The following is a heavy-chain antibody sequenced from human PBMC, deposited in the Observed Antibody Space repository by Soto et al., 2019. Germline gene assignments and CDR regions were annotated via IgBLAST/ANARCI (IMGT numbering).Heavy chain of an antibody. Sequence: ASVKVSCKASGYTFTSYGISWVRQAPGQGLEWMGWMNPNSGNTGYAQKFQGRVTMTRNTSISTAYMELSSLRSEDTAVYYCARGGYSGYDFAFDIWGQGTMVTVSS. CDR3: ARGGYSGYDFAFDI. J-gene: IGHJ3*02. V-gene: IGHV1-8*02. CDR1: GYTFTSYG. CDR2: MNPNSGNT. D-gene: IGHD5-12*01.